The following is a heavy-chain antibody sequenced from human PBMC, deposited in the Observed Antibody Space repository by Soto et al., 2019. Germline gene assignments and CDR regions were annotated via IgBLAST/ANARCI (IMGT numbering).Heavy chain of an antibody. CDR1: GGTFSSYV. CDR3: ASGEHNWFDP. V-gene: IGHV1-69*06. D-gene: IGHD1-26*01. Sequence: QVQLVQSGAEVKKPGSSVKVSCKASGGTFSSYVVRWVRQAPGQGLEWVGGIIPIFGTATYAQKFLGRVTITADKSTSTVYMELSSLRSDDTAVYYCASGEHNWFDPWGQGTLVTVSS. CDR2: IIPIFGTA. J-gene: IGHJ5*02.